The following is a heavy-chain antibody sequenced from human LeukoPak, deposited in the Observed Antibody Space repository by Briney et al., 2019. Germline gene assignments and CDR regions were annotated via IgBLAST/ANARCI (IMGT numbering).Heavy chain of an antibody. CDR2: IKHDGSEK. V-gene: IGHV3-7*01. D-gene: IGHD4-17*01. Sequence: PGGSLRLSCVASGFTFSTYWMSWARQAPGKGLEWVANIKHDGSEKYYVDSVKGRFIISRDNAKNSLFLEMNSLRAEDTAVYYCAKDQFTVTQAGTSFDYWGQGTLVTVSS. J-gene: IGHJ4*02. CDR3: AKDQFTVTQAGTSFDY. CDR1: GFTFSTYW.